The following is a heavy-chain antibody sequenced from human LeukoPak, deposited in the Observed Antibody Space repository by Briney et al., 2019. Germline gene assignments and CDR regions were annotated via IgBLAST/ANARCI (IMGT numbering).Heavy chain of an antibody. D-gene: IGHD5-24*01. CDR1: GGSISSSSYY. V-gene: IGHV4-39*07. Sequence: SETLSLTCTVSGGSISSSSYYWGWIRQPPGKGLEWIGSIYYSGSTYYNPSLKSRVTISVDTSKNQFSLKLSSVTAADTAVYYCARIEGDGYNHAFDYWGQGTLVTVSS. CDR2: IYYSGST. J-gene: IGHJ4*02. CDR3: ARIEGDGYNHAFDY.